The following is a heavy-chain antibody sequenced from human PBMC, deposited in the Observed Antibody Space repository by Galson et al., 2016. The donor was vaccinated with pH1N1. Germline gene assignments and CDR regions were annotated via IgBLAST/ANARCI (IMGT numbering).Heavy chain of an antibody. CDR2: IYTSGST. CDR3: ARVDRRFGELSPYYFDY. D-gene: IGHD3-10*01. CDR1: GGSISSGSYY. J-gene: IGHJ4*02. V-gene: IGHV4-61*09. Sequence: TLSLTCTVSGGSISSGSYYWSWIRQPAGKGLEWIGYIYTSGSTNYNPSLKSRVTISVDTSKNQFSLKLSSVTAADTAVYYCARVDRRFGELSPYYFDYWGQGTLVTVSS.